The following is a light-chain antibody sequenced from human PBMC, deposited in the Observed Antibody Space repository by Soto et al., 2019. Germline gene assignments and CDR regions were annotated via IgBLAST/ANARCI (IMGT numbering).Light chain of an antibody. CDR2: AAF. J-gene: IGKJ4*01. CDR3: QQLITYPLT. CDR1: QAITNH. Sequence: DIQLTQSPSFVSASVGDRVTITCRTSQAITNHLAWYQQKPGKAPNLLIYAAFTLHRGGPPRFSRSGSGADFTLTISSLQPADLATYYCQQLITYPLTFGGGTKVQI. V-gene: IGKV1-9*01.